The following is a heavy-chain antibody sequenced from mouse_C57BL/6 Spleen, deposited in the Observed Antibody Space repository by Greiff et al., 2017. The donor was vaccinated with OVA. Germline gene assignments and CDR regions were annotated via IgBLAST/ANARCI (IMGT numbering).Heavy chain of an antibody. CDR3: ERGSAGLDY. J-gene: IGHJ2*01. CDR2: IDPSDSYT. V-gene: IGHV1-69*01. Sequence: QVQLQQPGAELVMPGASVKLSCKASGYTFTSYWMHWVKQRPGQGLEWIGEIDPSDSYTNYNQQFKGKSTLTVDKSSSTAYMQLSSLTSEDSAVYYCERGSAGLDYWGQGTTLTVSA. CDR1: GYTFTSYW. D-gene: IGHD3-1*01.